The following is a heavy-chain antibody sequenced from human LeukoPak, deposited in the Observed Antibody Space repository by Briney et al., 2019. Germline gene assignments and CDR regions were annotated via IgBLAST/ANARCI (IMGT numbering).Heavy chain of an antibody. V-gene: IGHV3-30*01. Sequence: GGSLRLSCAASGFTFSSYAMHWVRQAPGKGIEWVAVISYDGSNKYYADSVKGRFTISRDNSKNTLYLQMNSLRAEDTAVYYCARDLDLVVPAAILDYWGQGTLVTVSS. J-gene: IGHJ4*02. CDR2: ISYDGSNK. CDR1: GFTFSSYA. D-gene: IGHD2-2*01. CDR3: ARDLDLVVPAAILDY.